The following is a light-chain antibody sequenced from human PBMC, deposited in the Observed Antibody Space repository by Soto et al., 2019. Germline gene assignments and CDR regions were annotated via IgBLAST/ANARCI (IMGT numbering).Light chain of an antibody. J-gene: IGKJ1*01. Sequence: DIQMTQSPSSVSASVGERVTISCRASRDIGSWLAWYQQSPGEAPKLLIYTASSLDSGVPSRFSGSGSRTDFTLTISSLQPEDVATYYCQQVNYFPQTFGQGTKLEIK. V-gene: IGKV1-12*01. CDR3: QQVNYFPQT. CDR1: RDIGSW. CDR2: TAS.